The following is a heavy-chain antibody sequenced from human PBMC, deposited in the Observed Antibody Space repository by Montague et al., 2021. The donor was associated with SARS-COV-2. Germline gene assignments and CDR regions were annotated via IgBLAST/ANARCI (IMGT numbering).Heavy chain of an antibody. V-gene: IGHV4-39*07. CDR1: GGSISSSSYY. CDR3: AKVKHVHYDFWSGYRGGYFDY. D-gene: IGHD3-3*01. Sequence: SETLSLTCTVSGGSISSSSYYWGWIRQPPGKGLEWIGSIYYSGSTYYNPSLKSRVTISVDTSKNQFSLKLGSVTATDTAVHYCAKVKHVHYDFWSGYRGGYFDYWGQGTLVTVSS. CDR2: IYYSGST. J-gene: IGHJ4*02.